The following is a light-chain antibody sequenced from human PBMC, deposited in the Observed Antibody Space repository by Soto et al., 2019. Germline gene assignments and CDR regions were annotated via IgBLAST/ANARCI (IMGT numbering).Light chain of an antibody. CDR3: QHYNSYPWT. CDR2: KAS. Sequence: DIQMTQSPSTLSASVGDRVTITCRASQSISSWLAWYQQKPGKVPRLLIYKASSLESGVPSRFSGSGSGTQFTLTISSLQPDDFATYYCQHYNSYPWTFGQGTTVEIK. J-gene: IGKJ1*01. CDR1: QSISSW. V-gene: IGKV1-5*03.